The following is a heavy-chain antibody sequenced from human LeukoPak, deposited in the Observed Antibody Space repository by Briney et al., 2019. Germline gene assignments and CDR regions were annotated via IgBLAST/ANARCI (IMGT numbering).Heavy chain of an antibody. CDR1: GFTFSSYE. D-gene: IGHD4-17*01. Sequence: QPGGSLRLSCAASGFTFSSYEMSWIRQAPGKGLEWVSAIGRSGDSTYYTDSVKGRFTISRDNSRNTLSLQMNNLRAEDTVIYYCAKGGVDHWGQGTLVTVSS. J-gene: IGHJ4*02. CDR3: AKGGVDH. CDR2: IGRSGDST. V-gene: IGHV3-23*01.